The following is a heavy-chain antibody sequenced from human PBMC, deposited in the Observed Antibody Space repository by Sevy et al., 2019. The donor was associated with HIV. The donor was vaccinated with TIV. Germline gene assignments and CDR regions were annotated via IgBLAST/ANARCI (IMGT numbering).Heavy chain of an antibody. J-gene: IGHJ3*02. Sequence: GGSLRLSCAASGFTFNLYSMNYVRQVSGRGLEWVSSISSTSSYIFYGASVKGRFTISRDNTKNSLYLQMNSLRAEDTAVYYCARGAGDPVGALDIWGQGTMVTVSS. D-gene: IGHD4-17*01. CDR1: GFTFNLYS. CDR3: ARGAGDPVGALDI. V-gene: IGHV3-21*01. CDR2: ISSTSSYI.